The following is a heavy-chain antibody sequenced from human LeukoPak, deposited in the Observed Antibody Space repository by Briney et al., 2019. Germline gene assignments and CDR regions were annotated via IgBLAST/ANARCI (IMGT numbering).Heavy chain of an antibody. CDR1: GGSISSYY. CDR2: IYYSGST. V-gene: IGHV4-59*01. Sequence: SETLSLTCTVSGGSISSYYWSWIRQPLGKGLEWIGYIYYSGSTNYNPSLKSRVTISVDTSKNLFSLKLSSVTAADTAVYYCARDFLGYCSGGSCPNWFDPWGQGTLVTVSS. D-gene: IGHD2-15*01. CDR3: ARDFLGYCSGGSCPNWFDP. J-gene: IGHJ5*02.